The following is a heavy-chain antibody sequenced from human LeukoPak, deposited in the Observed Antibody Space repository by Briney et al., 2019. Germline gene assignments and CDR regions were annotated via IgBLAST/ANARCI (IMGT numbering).Heavy chain of an antibody. J-gene: IGHJ4*02. D-gene: IGHD4-23*01. CDR1: GFTFSSYG. Sequence: GGSLRLSCAASGFTFSSYGMHWVRQAPGKGLEWVAVISYDGSNKYYADSVKGRFTISRDNSKNTLYLQMNSLRAEDTAVYYCAKNSALYGGNSFDYWGQGTLVTVSS. CDR2: ISYDGSNK. V-gene: IGHV3-30*18. CDR3: AKNSALYGGNSFDY.